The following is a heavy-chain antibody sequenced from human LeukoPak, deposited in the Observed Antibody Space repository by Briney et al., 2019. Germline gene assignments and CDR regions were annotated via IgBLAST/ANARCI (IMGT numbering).Heavy chain of an antibody. CDR2: INHSGST. J-gene: IGHJ4*02. D-gene: IGHD5-18*01. V-gene: IGHV4-34*01. CDR1: GGSFSGYY. Sequence: PSETLSLTCAVYGGSFSGYYRSWIRQPPGKGLEWIGEINHSGSTNYNPSLKSRVTISVDTSKNQFSLKLSSATAADTAVYYCARRYSYLDYWGQGTLVTVSS. CDR3: ARRYSYLDY.